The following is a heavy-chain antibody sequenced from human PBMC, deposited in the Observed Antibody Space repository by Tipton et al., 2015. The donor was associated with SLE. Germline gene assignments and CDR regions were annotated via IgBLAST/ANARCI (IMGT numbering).Heavy chain of an antibody. Sequence: QLVQSGAEVKKPGASVKVSCKASGYAFSDYYIHWGRQAPGQGLEWMGVINPGGGHTNYAQRFQGRVTMTRDTSTDTVYMDLSSLTSEDTAVYYCARVYGEKYLAFFAYWGQGPLVTVSS. CDR2: INPGGGHT. V-gene: IGHV1-46*01. CDR3: ARVYGEKYLAFFAY. J-gene: IGHJ4*02. CDR1: GYAFSDYY. D-gene: IGHD4/OR15-4a*01.